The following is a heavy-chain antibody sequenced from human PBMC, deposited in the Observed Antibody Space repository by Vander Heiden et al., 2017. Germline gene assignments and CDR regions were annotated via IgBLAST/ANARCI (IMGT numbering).Heavy chain of an antibody. V-gene: IGHV4-39*01. D-gene: IGHD3-9*01. Sequence: QLQLQESGPGLVKPSETLSLTCTVSGGSISSNSYYWGWIRQPPGQGLAVIGSSYYSGSTYYNPSLKSRVTISVDTSKNHFSRKLSSVTAAETAVYYCARHHRNYDIWTGRIDYWCQGTLVTVSS. CDR1: GGSISSNSYY. CDR2: SYYSGST. CDR3: ARHHRNYDIWTGRIDY. J-gene: IGHJ4*02.